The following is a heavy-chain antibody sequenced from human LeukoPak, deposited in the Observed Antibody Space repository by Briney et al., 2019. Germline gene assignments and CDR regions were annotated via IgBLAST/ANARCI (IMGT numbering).Heavy chain of an antibody. J-gene: IGHJ3*02. CDR2: IIPILNVA. CDR3: TREGVYSPDGSGYHRDAFDI. CDR1: GGSFNSYV. V-gene: IGHV1-69*04. D-gene: IGHD3-22*01. Sequence: SVKVSCKASGGSFNSYVITWVRQAPGQGLEWMGRIIPILNVANFAQKFQGRVTITADKSTNTAHMELSSLRSEDTAVYYCTREGVYSPDGSGYHRDAFDIWGQGTVVTVSS.